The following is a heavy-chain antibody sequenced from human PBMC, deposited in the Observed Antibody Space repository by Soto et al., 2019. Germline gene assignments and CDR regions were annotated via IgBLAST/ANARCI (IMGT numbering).Heavy chain of an antibody. D-gene: IGHD3-22*01. CDR2: IYSSGST. Sequence: EVQLVESGGVLIQPGGSPRLSCAASGFTFSSNDMNWVRQAPGKGLEWVSLIYSSGSTSYADSVKGRFTISRDNSKNKLYLQMSSLRAEDTAVYYCATRPLLPGAPWGQGTMVTVSS. CDR3: ATRPLLPGAP. J-gene: IGHJ3*01. V-gene: IGHV3-53*01. CDR1: GFTFSSND.